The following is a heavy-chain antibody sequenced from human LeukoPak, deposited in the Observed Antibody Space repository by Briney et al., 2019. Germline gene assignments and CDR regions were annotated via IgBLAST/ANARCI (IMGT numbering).Heavy chain of an antibody. CDR2: ISSSSSYI. CDR1: GFTFSSYS. CDR3: AREGGRGWLQRAGFDY. V-gene: IGHV3-21*01. D-gene: IGHD5-24*01. Sequence: GGSLRLSCAASGFTFSSYSMNWVRQAPGKGLEWVSSISSSSSYIYYADSVKGRFTISRDNAKNSLYLQMNSLRAEDTAVYYCAREGGRGWLQRAGFDYWGQGTLVTVPS. J-gene: IGHJ4*02.